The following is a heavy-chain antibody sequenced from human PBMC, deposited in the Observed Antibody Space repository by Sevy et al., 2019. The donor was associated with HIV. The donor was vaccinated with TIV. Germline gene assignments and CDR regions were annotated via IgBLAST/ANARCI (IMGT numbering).Heavy chain of an antibody. J-gene: IGHJ5*02. CDR2: ISYDGNTR. CDR3: ARDLGYESSGYLPFFDP. D-gene: IGHD3-22*01. Sequence: GSLRLSCAASGLTFSSHAMHWVRQAPGKGLEWVAVISYDGNTRYYGDSVKGRFTISRDDSKNTLYLQMNSLRAEDTAVYYCARDLGYESSGYLPFFDPRGQGTLVTVSS. CDR1: GLTFSSHA. V-gene: IGHV3-30-3*01.